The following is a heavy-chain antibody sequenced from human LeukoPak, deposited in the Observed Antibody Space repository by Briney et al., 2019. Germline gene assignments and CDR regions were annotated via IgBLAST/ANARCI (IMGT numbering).Heavy chain of an antibody. Sequence: ASVKVSCKPSGYTFTGYYMHWVRQAPGQGLEWMGWINPSSGGTNYAQKFQGRVTMTRDTSISTVYMELSSLRSDVTAVYYCAAYASAWYVVYWGQGTLVTVSS. CDR1: GYTFTGYY. CDR2: INPSSGGT. V-gene: IGHV1-2*02. CDR3: AAYASAWYVVY. D-gene: IGHD6-19*01. J-gene: IGHJ4*02.